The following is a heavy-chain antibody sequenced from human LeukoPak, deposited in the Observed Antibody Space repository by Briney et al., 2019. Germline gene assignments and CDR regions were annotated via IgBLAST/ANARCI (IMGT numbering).Heavy chain of an antibody. Sequence: GASVKVSCKASGFTFTSSAMQWVRQARGQRLEWIGWIVVGSGNTNYAQKFQERVTITRDMSTSTAYMELSSLRSEDTAVYYCAALTTYYYGSGSPYYGMDVWGQGTTVTVSS. CDR2: IVVGSGNT. CDR1: GFTFTSSA. J-gene: IGHJ6*02. D-gene: IGHD3-10*01. CDR3: AALTTYYYGSGSPYYGMDV. V-gene: IGHV1-58*02.